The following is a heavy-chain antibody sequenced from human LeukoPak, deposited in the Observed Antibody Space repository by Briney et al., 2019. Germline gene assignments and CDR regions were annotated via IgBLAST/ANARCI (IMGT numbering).Heavy chain of an antibody. V-gene: IGHV3-23*01. CDR2: FSGSGGST. CDR3: ARETHYDSSGYHNDY. D-gene: IGHD3-22*01. J-gene: IGHJ4*02. Sequence: GGSLRLSCAASGFTFSSYAMSWVRQAPGKGLECISGFSGSGGSTYYADSVKGRFTISRDNAKNSLYLQMNSLRAEDTAVYYCARETHYDSSGYHNDYWGQGTLVTVSS. CDR1: GFTFSSYA.